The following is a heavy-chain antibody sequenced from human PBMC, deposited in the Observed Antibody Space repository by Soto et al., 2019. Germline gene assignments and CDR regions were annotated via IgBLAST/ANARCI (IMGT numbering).Heavy chain of an antibody. J-gene: IGHJ3*02. V-gene: IGHV4-59*01. Sequence: SETLSLTCTVSGGSISSYYWSWIRQPPGKGLEWIGYIYYSGSTNYNPSLKSRVTISVDTSKNQFSLKLSSVTAADTAVYYCASYSSGRYDAFDIWAQGTMVTVSS. CDR1: GGSISSYY. CDR2: IYYSGST. D-gene: IGHD6-19*01. CDR3: ASYSSGRYDAFDI.